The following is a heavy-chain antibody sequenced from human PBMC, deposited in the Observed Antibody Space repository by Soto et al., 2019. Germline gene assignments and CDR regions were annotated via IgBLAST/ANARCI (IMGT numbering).Heavy chain of an antibody. Sequence: PGGSLRLSCTDSGFSFNTYVMDWVRQAPGKGLEWVARILYDGSKEYYADPVKGRFTISRDNSKNTLYLQMDRLRVEDTAVYFCAKGLALMADHWGQGTPVTV. CDR1: GFSFNTYV. J-gene: IGHJ4*02. CDR3: AKGLALMADH. D-gene: IGHD2-21*01. V-gene: IGHV3-30*18. CDR2: ILYDGSKE.